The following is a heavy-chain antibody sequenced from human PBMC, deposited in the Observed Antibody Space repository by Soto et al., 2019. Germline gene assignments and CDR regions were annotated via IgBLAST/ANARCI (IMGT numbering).Heavy chain of an antibody. Sequence: VKVSCKASGGTFSSYAISWVRQAPGQGLEWMGGIIPIFGTANYAQKFQGRVTITADESTSTAYMELSSLRSEDTAVYYCARVSADYYGSGSAFDPWGQGTLVTVSS. CDR1: GGTFSSYA. D-gene: IGHD3-10*01. J-gene: IGHJ5*02. CDR3: ARVSADYYGSGSAFDP. CDR2: IIPIFGTA. V-gene: IGHV1-69*13.